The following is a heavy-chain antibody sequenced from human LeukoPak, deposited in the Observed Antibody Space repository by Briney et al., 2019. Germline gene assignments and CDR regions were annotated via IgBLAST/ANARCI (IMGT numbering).Heavy chain of an antibody. CDR3: AKAFSSRGVTFFDY. CDR2: ISWDGGST. V-gene: IGHV3-43D*03. Sequence: GGSLRLSCAASGFTFDDYTMHWVRQAPGKGLEWVSLISWDGGSTYYADSVKGRFTISRDNSKNSLYLQMNSLRAEDTALYYCAKAFSSRGVTFFDYWGQGTLVTVSS. CDR1: GFTFDDYT. J-gene: IGHJ4*02. D-gene: IGHD3-10*01.